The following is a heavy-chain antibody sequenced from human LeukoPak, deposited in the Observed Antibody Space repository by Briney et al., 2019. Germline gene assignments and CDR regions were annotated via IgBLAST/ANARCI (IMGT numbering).Heavy chain of an antibody. CDR2: ISGSGGST. CDR1: GFTFTSYA. D-gene: IGHD3-16*01. Sequence: PGGSLGLSCAASGFTFTSYAMSWVRQAPGKGLEWVSAISGSGGSTYYADSVKGRLTISRDNSKNTLYLQMNSLRAEDTAVYYCARRGDYFDYWGQGTLVTVSS. V-gene: IGHV3-23*01. J-gene: IGHJ4*02. CDR3: ARRGDYFDY.